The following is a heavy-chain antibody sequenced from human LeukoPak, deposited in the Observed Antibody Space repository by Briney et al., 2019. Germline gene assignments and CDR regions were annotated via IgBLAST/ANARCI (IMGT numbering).Heavy chain of an antibody. J-gene: IGHJ5*02. Sequence: GGSLRLSCAASGFTFDDYAMHWVRQAPGKGLEWVSGISWNSGSIGYADSVKGRFTISRDNAKNSLYLQMNSLRAEATALYYCAKGLRYFDWFNGFDPWGQGTLVTVSS. V-gene: IGHV3-9*01. CDR3: AKGLRYFDWFNGFDP. CDR2: ISWNSGSI. CDR1: GFTFDDYA. D-gene: IGHD3-9*01.